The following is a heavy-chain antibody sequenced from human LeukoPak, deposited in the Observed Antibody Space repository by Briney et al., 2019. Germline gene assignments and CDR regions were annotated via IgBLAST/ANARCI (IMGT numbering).Heavy chain of an antibody. CDR2: ISSSSSYI. V-gene: IGHV3-21*04. Sequence: GGSLRLSCAASGFTFSSYSMNWVRQAPGKGLEWVSSISSSSSYIYYADSVKGRFTISRDNSKNTLYLQLNSLRAEDTAVYYCAKDRIAAPGTVDYWGQGTLVTVSS. CDR3: AKDRIAAPGTVDY. J-gene: IGHJ4*02. D-gene: IGHD6-13*01. CDR1: GFTFSSYS.